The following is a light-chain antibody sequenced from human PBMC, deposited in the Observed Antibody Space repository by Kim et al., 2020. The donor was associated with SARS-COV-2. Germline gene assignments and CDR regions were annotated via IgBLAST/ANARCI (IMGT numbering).Light chain of an antibody. CDR1: SSNIGSNY. CDR2: RNN. CDR3: AAWDDSLSGLVL. J-gene: IGLJ2*01. V-gene: IGLV1-47*01. Sequence: QRVTISCSRSSSNIGSNYVYWYQQLPGTAPKLLIYRNNQRPSGVPDRFSGSKSGTSASLAISGLRSEDEADYYCAAWDDSLSGLVLFGGGTQLTVL.